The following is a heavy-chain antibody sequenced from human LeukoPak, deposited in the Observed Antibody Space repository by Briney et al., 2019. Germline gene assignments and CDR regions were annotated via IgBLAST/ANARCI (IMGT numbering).Heavy chain of an antibody. D-gene: IGHD3-10*01. CDR2: IYYSGST. Sequence: SETLSLTCTVSGGSISSYYWSWIRQPPGKGLEWIGYIYYSGSTNYNPSLKSRVTISVDTSKNQFSLKLSSVTAADTAVYYCARAGSGSPYYYYYYMDVWGKGTTVTISS. CDR3: ARAGSGSPYYYYYYMDV. CDR1: GGSISSYY. J-gene: IGHJ6*03. V-gene: IGHV4-59*01.